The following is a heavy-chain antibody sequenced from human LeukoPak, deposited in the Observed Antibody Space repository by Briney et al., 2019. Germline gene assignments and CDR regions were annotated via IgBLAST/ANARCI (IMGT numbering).Heavy chain of an antibody. Sequence: SETLSLTYTVSGGSISSSSYYWGWIRQPPGKGLEWIGSIYSSGSTNYNPSLKSRVTISLDTSKNQFSLKLSSVTAADTAVYYCARDFFDSRGYTYIDSWGQGTLVSVSS. CDR3: ARDFFDSRGYTYIDS. V-gene: IGHV4-39*07. D-gene: IGHD3-22*01. CDR2: IYSSGST. J-gene: IGHJ4*02. CDR1: GGSISSSSYY.